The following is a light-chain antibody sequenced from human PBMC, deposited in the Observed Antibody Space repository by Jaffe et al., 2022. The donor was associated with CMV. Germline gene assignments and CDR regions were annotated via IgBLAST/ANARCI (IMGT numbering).Light chain of an antibody. CDR1: KLGDKS. CDR3: QAWDTTTVL. V-gene: IGLV3-1*01. Sequence: SYELTQPPSVSVSPGQTASITCSGDKLGDKSACWYQQKPGQSPVLVMYQDTKRPSGIPERFSGSNSGNTATLTISGTQAMDEADYYCQAWDTTTVLFGGGTKLTVL. J-gene: IGLJ2*01. CDR2: QDT.